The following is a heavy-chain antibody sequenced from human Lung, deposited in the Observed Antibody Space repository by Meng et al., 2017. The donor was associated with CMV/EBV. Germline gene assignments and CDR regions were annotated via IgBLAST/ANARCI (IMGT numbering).Heavy chain of an antibody. V-gene: IGHV3-30*04. J-gene: IGHJ6*02. CDR2: ISYDGSNK. CDR3: ARVNVPAANYYYYYGMDV. D-gene: IGHD2-2*01. CDR1: GFTFSSYA. Sequence: SLKISCAASGFTFSSYAMHWVRQAPGKGLEWVAVISYDGSNKYYADSVKGRFTISRDNSKNTLYLQMNSLRAEDTAVYYCARVNVPAANYYYYYGMDVWGQGTTVTVSS.